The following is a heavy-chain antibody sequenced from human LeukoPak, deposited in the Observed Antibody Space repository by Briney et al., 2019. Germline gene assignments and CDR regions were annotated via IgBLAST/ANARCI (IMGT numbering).Heavy chain of an antibody. Sequence: GGSLRLSCAASGFTFSDYYMSWIRQAPGKGLEWVSYISSSSSTIYYADSVKGRFTISRDNAKNSLYLQMNSLRAEDTALYYCAKEGSGCGDYVGPFDYWGQGTLVTVSS. CDR3: AKEGSGCGDYVGPFDY. D-gene: IGHD4-23*01. CDR1: GFTFSDYY. J-gene: IGHJ4*02. CDR2: ISSSSSTI. V-gene: IGHV3-11*01.